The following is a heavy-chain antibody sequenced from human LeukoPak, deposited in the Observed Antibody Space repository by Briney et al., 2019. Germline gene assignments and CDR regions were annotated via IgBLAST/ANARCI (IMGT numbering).Heavy chain of an antibody. D-gene: IGHD2-15*01. CDR2: ITYRRGA. V-gene: IGHV4-34*01. CDR1: GSLDIYY. Sequence: SETLSLTCAVYGSLDIYYFMFVRQPPGKGLQWLGEITYRRGADYNPSLKSRLTISIDVPQRQISLQLRSVTAADTAVYYCATVVVPGWFDPWGQGTLVTVSS. J-gene: IGHJ5*02. CDR3: ATVVVPGWFDP.